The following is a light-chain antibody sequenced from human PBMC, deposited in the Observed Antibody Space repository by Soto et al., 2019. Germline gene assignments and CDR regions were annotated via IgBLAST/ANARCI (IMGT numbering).Light chain of an antibody. V-gene: IGLV2-23*01. CDR2: EGS. J-gene: IGLJ2*01. CDR3: CSYAGSNTHVV. Sequence: SALTQPASVSGSPGQSITISCTGTSSDVGSYNFVSWYQQHPGKPPKLMIYEGSKRPSGVSNRFSGSKSGNTASLTISGLQAEDEADYYCCSYAGSNTHVVFGGGTKLTVL. CDR1: SSDVGSYNF.